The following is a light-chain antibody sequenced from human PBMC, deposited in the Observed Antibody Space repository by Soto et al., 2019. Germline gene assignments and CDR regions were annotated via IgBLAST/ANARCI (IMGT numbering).Light chain of an antibody. Sequence: IQMTQTPSARAASVVGRGTITCRASQSISSYLNWYQQKPGKAPKLLIYAASSLQSGVPSRFSGSGSGTDFTLTISSLQPEDFATYYCQQSYSTLWTCGQGTKVDIK. CDR2: AAS. J-gene: IGKJ1*01. V-gene: IGKV1-39*01. CDR1: QSISSY. CDR3: QQSYSTLWT.